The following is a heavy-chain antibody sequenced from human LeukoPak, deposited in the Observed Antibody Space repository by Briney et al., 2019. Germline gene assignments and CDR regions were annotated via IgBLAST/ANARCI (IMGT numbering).Heavy chain of an antibody. CDR3: ARGAAGNDAFDI. CDR2: IYYSGST. D-gene: IGHD6-13*01. CDR1: GGSISSSSYY. Sequence: SETLSLTCTVSGGSISSSSYYWGWIRQPPGKGLEWIGSIYYSGSTYCNPSLKSRVTISVDTSKNQFSLKLSSVTAADTAVYYCARGAAGNDAFDIWGQGTMVTVSS. J-gene: IGHJ3*02. V-gene: IGHV4-39*07.